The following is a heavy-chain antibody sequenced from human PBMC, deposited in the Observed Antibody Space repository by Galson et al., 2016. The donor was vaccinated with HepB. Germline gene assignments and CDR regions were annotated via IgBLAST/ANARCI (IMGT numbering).Heavy chain of an antibody. J-gene: IGHJ4*02. Sequence: SVKVSCKASGYNFTDSYMHWVRQAPGEGLEWMGIINPSGGSTRYAQKLQGRLTMSRDTYTSTVYMALSSLRYEDTAVYYCARDPGNVFRFLEWLPSHYFDYWGQGALVTVSS. CDR1: GYNFTDSY. D-gene: IGHD3-3*01. V-gene: IGHV1-46*01. CDR3: ARDPGNVFRFLEWLPSHYFDY. CDR2: INPSGGST.